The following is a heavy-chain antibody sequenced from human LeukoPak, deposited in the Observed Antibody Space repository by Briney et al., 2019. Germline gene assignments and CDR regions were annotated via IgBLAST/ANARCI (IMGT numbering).Heavy chain of an antibody. CDR3: ARPPYGGVDY. V-gene: IGHV3-66*04. CDR1: GLTVSSY. D-gene: IGHD4-23*01. CDR2: IYSGGSI. J-gene: IGHJ4*02. Sequence: GRSLRLSCAASGLTVSSYMSWVRQAPGKGLEWVSVIYSGGSIYYADSVKGRFTISRDKSKNTLYLQMNSLRAEDTAVYYCARPPYGGVDYWGQGALVTVSS.